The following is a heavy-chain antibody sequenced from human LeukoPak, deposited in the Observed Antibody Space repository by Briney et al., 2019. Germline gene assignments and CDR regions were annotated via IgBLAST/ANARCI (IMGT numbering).Heavy chain of an antibody. CDR1: GFTFSSYW. J-gene: IGHJ6*03. CDR3: ARALSTTVVTSLQGLGYYYYYMDV. D-gene: IGHD4-23*01. Sequence: GGSLRLSRAASGFTFSSYWMSWVRQAPGKGLEWVANIKQDGSEKYYVDSVKGRFTISRDNAKNSLYLQMNSLRAEDTAVYYCARALSTTVVTSLQGLGYYYYYMDVWGKGTTVTVSS. V-gene: IGHV3-7*01. CDR2: IKQDGSEK.